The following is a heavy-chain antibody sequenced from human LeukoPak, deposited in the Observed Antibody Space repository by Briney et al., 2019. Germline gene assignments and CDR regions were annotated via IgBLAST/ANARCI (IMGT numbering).Heavy chain of an antibody. V-gene: IGHV3-7*04. CDR2: IKPDGSEK. J-gene: IGHJ4*02. CDR3: ARDRIQLWSHDY. CDR1: GFTFRNYW. D-gene: IGHD5-18*01. Sequence: GGPLRLSCAASGFTFRNYWMSWVRQAPGKGLEWVANIKPDGSEKYYVDYGKGRFTISRDNAKNSLYLQMNGLRAEDTAVYYCARDRIQLWSHDYWGQDTLDPVSS.